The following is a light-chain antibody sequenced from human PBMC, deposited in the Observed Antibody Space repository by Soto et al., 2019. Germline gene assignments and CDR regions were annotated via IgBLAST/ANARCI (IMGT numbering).Light chain of an antibody. J-gene: IGLJ1*01. CDR1: SSDVGTYNL. CDR2: EVN. CDR3: YSYAGTSTYV. V-gene: IGLV2-23*02. Sequence: QSARTQPASVAGSPGQSITISCTGTSSDVGTYNLVSWYQQLPDKAPKLIIHEVNKRPSGVSTRFSGSKSGNTAYLTISGLQADDDADYHCYSYAGTSTYVFGTGTKVTVL.